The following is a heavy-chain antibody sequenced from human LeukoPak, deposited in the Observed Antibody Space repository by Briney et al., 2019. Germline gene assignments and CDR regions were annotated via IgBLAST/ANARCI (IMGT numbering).Heavy chain of an antibody. CDR2: INHSGST. Sequence: KPSETLSLTCAVYGGSFSGYYWSWIRQPPGKGLEWIGEINHSGSTNYNPSLKIRVTISVDTSKNPFSLKLGSVTAAATAVSYCARGDRYGSPYFDYWGQGTLVTVSS. V-gene: IGHV4-34*01. J-gene: IGHJ4*02. D-gene: IGHD5-18*01. CDR1: GGSFSGYY. CDR3: ARGDRYGSPYFDY.